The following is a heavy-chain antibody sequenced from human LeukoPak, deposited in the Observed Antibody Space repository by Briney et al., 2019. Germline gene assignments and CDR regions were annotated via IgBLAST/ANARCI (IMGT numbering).Heavy chain of an antibody. Sequence: GGSLRLSCAASGFTFSSYWMSWVRQAPGKGLEWVSSISSSSSYIYYADSVKGRFTISRDNAKNSLYLQMNSLRAEDTAVYYCARPRGAGYYYYYGMDVWGQGTTVTVSS. CDR2: ISSSSSYI. V-gene: IGHV3-21*01. J-gene: IGHJ6*02. D-gene: IGHD3-10*01. CDR1: GFTFSSYW. CDR3: ARPRGAGYYYYYGMDV.